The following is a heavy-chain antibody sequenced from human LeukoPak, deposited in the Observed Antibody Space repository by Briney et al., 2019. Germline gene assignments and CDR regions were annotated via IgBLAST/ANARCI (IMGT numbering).Heavy chain of an antibody. D-gene: IGHD5-24*01. Sequence: ASVKVSCKASGYTFTSYDISWVRQAPGQGLEWMGWISTYNGNTNYPQKLQCRVTMTTDTSTSTAYMELRSLRSDDTAVYYCARERRDDYNWDASHIWGQGTMVTVSS. CDR2: ISTYNGNT. J-gene: IGHJ3*02. CDR1: GYTFTSYD. CDR3: ARERRDDYNWDASHI. V-gene: IGHV1-18*01.